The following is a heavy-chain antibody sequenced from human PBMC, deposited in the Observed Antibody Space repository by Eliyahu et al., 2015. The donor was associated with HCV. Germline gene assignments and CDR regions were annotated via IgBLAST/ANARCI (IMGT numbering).Heavy chain of an antibody. J-gene: IGHJ5*02. CDR1: GYGFTNYW. V-gene: IGHV5-51*03. CDR2: TXPGDSDT. D-gene: IGHD4-17*01. Sequence: EVHLEQSGAQLRKPGESLKISCKASGYGFTNYWIGWVRQTPGXGLEGVAATXPGDSDTRYSPSFQGHVTISADKSITTAYLQWSSLKASDTAIYYCARVTNALGPINAALWFDPWGHGT. CDR3: ARVTNALGPINAALWFDP.